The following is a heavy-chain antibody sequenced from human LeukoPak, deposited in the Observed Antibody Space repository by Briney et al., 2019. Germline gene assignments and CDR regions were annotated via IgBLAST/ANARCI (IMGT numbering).Heavy chain of an antibody. CDR2: INHSGST. Sequence: KPSETLSLTCAVHGGSLSAYYWSWIRQPPGKGLEWIGEINHSGSTNYNPSLKSRLTISVDTSKNHFSLKLSSVTAADTAVYYCAALGDYAPFGLDYWGQGTLVTVSS. V-gene: IGHV4-34*01. J-gene: IGHJ4*02. CDR1: GGSLSAYY. CDR3: AALGDYAPFGLDY. D-gene: IGHD4-17*01.